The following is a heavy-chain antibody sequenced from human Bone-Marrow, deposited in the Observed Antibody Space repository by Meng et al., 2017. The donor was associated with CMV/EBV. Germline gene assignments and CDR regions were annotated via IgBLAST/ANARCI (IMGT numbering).Heavy chain of an antibody. CDR2: ISWDGGNT. V-gene: IGHV3-43D*03. CDR1: GFTFDDYA. D-gene: IGHD1-26*01. J-gene: IGHJ5*02. CDR3: ARGEISLDP. Sequence: GESLKISCAASGFTFDDYAMHWVRQAPGKGLEWVSLISWDGGNTSYADSVRGRFTFSRDNSKNSLYLQMNSLRAEDTAVYYCARGEISLDPWGQGTLVTVSS.